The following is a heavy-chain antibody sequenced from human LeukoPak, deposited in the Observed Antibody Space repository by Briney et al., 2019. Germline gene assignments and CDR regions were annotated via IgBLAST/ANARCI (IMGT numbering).Heavy chain of an antibody. J-gene: IGHJ4*02. D-gene: IGHD3-22*01. V-gene: IGHV3-21*01. CDR1: GFTFSSYS. CDR2: ISSSSSYI. Sequence: GGSLRLSCAASGFTFSSYSMNWVRQAPGKGLEWVSSISSSSSYIYYADSVKGRFTISRDNAKNSLYLQMNSLRAEDTAVYYCARGDYYYDSSGYPFSYWGQGTLVTVSS. CDR3: ARGDYYYDSSGYPFSY.